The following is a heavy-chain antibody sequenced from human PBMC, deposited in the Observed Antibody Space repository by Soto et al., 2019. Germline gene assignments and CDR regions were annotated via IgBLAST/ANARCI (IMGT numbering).Heavy chain of an antibody. CDR1: GDSISNSRFY. CDR3: ARHTPAISISDH. J-gene: IGHJ4*02. V-gene: IGHV4-39*01. Sequence: PSETLSLTCGVSGDSISNSRFYWAWIRQPPGKGLEWIGYIYYSGSASYNPSLKSRVTISVDTSKNQVSLKLSSVTAADTAVYYCARHTPAISISDHWGQGTLVTVSS. D-gene: IGHD2-15*01. CDR2: IYYSGSA.